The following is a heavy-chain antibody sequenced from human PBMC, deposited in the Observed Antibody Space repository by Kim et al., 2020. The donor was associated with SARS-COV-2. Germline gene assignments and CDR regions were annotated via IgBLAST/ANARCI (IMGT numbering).Heavy chain of an antibody. Sequence: GGSLRLSCAASGFTFSSYAMSWVRQAPGKGLEWVSAISGSGGSTYYADSVKGRFTISRDNSKNTLYLQMNSLRAEDTAVYYCAKDGYYGDYYLYYYYGMDVWGQGTTVTVSS. J-gene: IGHJ6*02. CDR2: ISGSGGST. V-gene: IGHV3-23*01. CDR1: GFTFSSYA. CDR3: AKDGYYGDYYLYYYYGMDV. D-gene: IGHD4-17*01.